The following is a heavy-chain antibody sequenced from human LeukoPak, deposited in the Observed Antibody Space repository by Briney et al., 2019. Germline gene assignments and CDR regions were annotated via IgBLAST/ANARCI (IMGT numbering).Heavy chain of an antibody. J-gene: IGHJ4*02. CDR2: MNPNSGNT. D-gene: IGHD6-19*01. CDR1: GYTFTSYV. CDR3: AIVVSSSPIHNFDY. Sequence: KVSCRASGYTFTSYVINWVRQATRQGLEWMGWMNPNSGNTGYAQKFQGRVTMTRNTSISTAYMELSSLRSEDTAVYYCAIVVSSSPIHNFDYWGQGTLVTVSS. V-gene: IGHV1-8*01.